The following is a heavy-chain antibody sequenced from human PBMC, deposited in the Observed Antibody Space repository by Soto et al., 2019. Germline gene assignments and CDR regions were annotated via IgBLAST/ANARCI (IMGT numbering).Heavy chain of an antibody. J-gene: IGHJ4*02. CDR2: INHSGST. Sequence: PSETLSLTCAVYGGSFSGYYWSWIRQPPGKGLEWIGEINHSGSTNYNPSLKSRVTISVDTSKNQFSLKLSSVTAADTAVYYCARGSGSYHFFDDSGQGTLVTVSS. D-gene: IGHD1-26*01. V-gene: IGHV4-34*01. CDR1: GGSFSGYY. CDR3: ARGSGSYHFFDD.